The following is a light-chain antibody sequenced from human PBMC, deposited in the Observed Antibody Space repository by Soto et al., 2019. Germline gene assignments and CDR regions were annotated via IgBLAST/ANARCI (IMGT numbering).Light chain of an antibody. CDR1: TSDFNYYNS. Sequence: QSVLTQPASVSGSPGQSITISCTGTTSDFNYYNSVSWYQHHPGQAPKLMIYNVSNRPSGVSYRFSGSKSGNTASLTISGLQADDEADYYCTSDTSSTTYFFGTGTKVTVL. J-gene: IGLJ1*01. CDR2: NVS. V-gene: IGLV2-14*03. CDR3: TSDTSSTTYF.